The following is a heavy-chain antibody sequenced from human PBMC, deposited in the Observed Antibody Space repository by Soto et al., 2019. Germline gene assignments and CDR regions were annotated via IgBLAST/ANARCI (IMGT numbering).Heavy chain of an antibody. Sequence: SVKVSCKASGGTFSSYTISWVRQAPGQGLEWMGRIIPILGIANYAQKFQGRVTITADKSTSTAYMELSSLRSEDTAVYYCARGWERNAFDIWGQGTMVTVSS. V-gene: IGHV1-69*02. CDR3: ARGWERNAFDI. CDR2: IIPILGIA. D-gene: IGHD1-26*01. J-gene: IGHJ3*02. CDR1: GGTFSSYT.